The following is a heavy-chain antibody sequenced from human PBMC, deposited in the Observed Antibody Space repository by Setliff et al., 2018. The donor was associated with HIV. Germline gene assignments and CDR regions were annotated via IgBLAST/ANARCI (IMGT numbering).Heavy chain of an antibody. J-gene: IGHJ6*03. D-gene: IGHD3-3*02. V-gene: IGHV2-5*02. CDR2: IYWDDDK. Sequence: SGPTLVNPTQTLTLTCTFSGFSLSTSGVCVGWIRQPPGKALEWLALIYWDDDKRYSPSLKSRLTITKDTSKNRVVLTMTNMDPVDTATYYCAHILQDPPSHFYYYFYMDVWGKGTTVTV. CDR3: AHILQDPPSHFYYYFYMDV. CDR1: GFSLSTSGVC.